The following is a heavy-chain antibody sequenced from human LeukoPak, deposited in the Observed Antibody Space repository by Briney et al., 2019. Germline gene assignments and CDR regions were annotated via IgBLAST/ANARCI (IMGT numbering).Heavy chain of an antibody. J-gene: IGHJ4*02. CDR2: INHSGST. Sequence: SETLSLTCAVYGGSFSGYYWSWIRQPPGKGLEWIGEINHSGSTNYNPSLKSRVTISVDTSKNQFSLKLSSVTAADTAVYYCARGLWPPDYWGQGTLVTVSS. CDR3: ARGLWPPDY. V-gene: IGHV4-34*01. CDR1: GGSFSGYY.